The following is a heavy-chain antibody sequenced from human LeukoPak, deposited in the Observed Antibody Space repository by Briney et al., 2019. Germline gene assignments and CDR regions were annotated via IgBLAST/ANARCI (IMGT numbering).Heavy chain of an antibody. J-gene: IGHJ6*02. CDR2: ISAYNGNT. CDR1: GYTFTSYG. D-gene: IGHD6-19*01. Sequence: GASVKVSCKASGYTFTSYGISWVRQAPGQGLEWMGWISAYNGNTNYAQELQGRVTMTTDTSTSTAYMELGSLRSDDTAVYYCARDQRARLAYYYYGMDVWGQGTTVTVSS. CDR3: ARDQRARLAYYYYGMDV. V-gene: IGHV1-18*01.